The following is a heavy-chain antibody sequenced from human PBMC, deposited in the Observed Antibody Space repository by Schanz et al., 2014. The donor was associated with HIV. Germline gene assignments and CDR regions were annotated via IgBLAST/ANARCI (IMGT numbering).Heavy chain of an antibody. V-gene: IGHV3-21*01. J-gene: IGHJ6*02. Sequence: EVQLVESGGGLVQPGGSLRLSCAASGFTFSSHHINWVRQAPGKGLAWVSSISTGSSYIYYADSVKGRFTISRDNAKKTLFLQMNGLRAEDTAVYYCARGSGPYYYYYGMDVWGQGTTVTVSS. CDR1: GFTFSSHH. CDR3: ARGSGPYYYYYGMDV. CDR2: ISTGSSYI. D-gene: IGHD3-10*01.